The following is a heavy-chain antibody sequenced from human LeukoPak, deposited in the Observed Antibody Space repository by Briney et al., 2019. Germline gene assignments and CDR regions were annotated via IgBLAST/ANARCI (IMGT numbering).Heavy chain of an antibody. CDR2: INVGSGAT. CDR3: AAELYGVYTDCCTFHL. D-gene: IGHD4-17*01. J-gene: IGHJ3*01. V-gene: IGHV1-58*01. Sequence: SVKVSCKTSGFTFSTSAVQWVRQARGQRLEWIGWINVGSGATNYAQSLQGRFTITRDMSTNTAYMELSSLGSEDSAVYYCAAELYGVYTDCCTFHLWGQGTMVTVSS. CDR1: GFTFSTSA.